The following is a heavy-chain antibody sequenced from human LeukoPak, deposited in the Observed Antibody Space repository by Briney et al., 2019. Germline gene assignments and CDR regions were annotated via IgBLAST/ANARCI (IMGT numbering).Heavy chain of an antibody. Sequence: GGSLRLSCAASGISFSDYYMSWIRQAPGKGLEWVSYISSSGSTKYYADSVKGRFTISRDNAKNSLHLQMKSLRAEDTAVYYCASPARANAFDLWGRGTMVTVSS. CDR3: ASPARANAFDL. CDR2: ISSSGSTK. J-gene: IGHJ3*01. CDR1: GISFSDYY. V-gene: IGHV3-11*01.